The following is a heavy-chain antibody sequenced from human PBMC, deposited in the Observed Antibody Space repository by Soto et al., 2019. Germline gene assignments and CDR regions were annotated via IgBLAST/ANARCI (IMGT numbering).Heavy chain of an antibody. Sequence: QMQLVESGGGVVQPGRSLRLSCVASGFPFREFGMHWVRQAPGKGLEWVALISYDGSDYADSVKGRFTISRDDSRDTLFLHMENLRPADTGVFYCARRWNYYLDFWGQGTLVAVSS. CDR1: GFPFREFG. J-gene: IGHJ4*02. CDR2: ISYDGSD. D-gene: IGHD1-1*01. V-gene: IGHV3-33*05. CDR3: ARRWNYYLDF.